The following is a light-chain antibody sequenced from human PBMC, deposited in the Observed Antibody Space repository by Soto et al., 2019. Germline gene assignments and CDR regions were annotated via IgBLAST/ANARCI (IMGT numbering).Light chain of an antibody. CDR1: QSLQHSNGYTY. J-gene: IGKJ2*03. V-gene: IGKV2-28*01. CDR3: MQALQTPYS. Sequence: DIVMTQPPLSLPVTPGEPASISCRSSQSLQHSNGYTYLDWYLQKPGQSPQLLIYLGSNRASGVPDRFSGSGSGTDFTLKISRVESEDVGVYYCMQALQTPYSFGQGTKLEIK. CDR2: LGS.